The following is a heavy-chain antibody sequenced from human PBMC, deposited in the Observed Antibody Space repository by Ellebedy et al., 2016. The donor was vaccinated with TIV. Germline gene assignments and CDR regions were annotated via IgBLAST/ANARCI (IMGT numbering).Heavy chain of an antibody. J-gene: IGHJ6*02. CDR2: IIPIFGTA. CDR3: ARDRVTPNYYYGMDV. V-gene: IGHV1-69*06. D-gene: IGHD4-23*01. Sequence: ASVKVSCQASGGTFSSYAISWVRQPPGQGLEGMGGIIPIFGTANYAQKIQGRVTITADKSTSTAYMELSSLRSEDTAVYYGARDRVTPNYYYGMDVWGQGTTVTVSS. CDR1: GGTFSSYA.